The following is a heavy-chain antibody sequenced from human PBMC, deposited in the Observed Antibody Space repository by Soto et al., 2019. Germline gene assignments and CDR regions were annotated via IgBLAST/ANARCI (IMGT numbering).Heavy chain of an antibody. V-gene: IGHV3-7*01. CDR2: IKEDGSEK. CDR1: GFTLSYYW. CDR3: ARDCSGGYCYY. D-gene: IGHD2-15*01. J-gene: IGHJ4*02. Sequence: EVQLVESGGGLVQPGGSLRLSCAASGFTLSYYWLSWVRQAPGTGLEWVANIKEDGSEKYYVDSVKGRFTISRDNAKNSLYLQMNNLRLEDTAVYYCARDCSGGYCYYWGQGTVVTVSS.